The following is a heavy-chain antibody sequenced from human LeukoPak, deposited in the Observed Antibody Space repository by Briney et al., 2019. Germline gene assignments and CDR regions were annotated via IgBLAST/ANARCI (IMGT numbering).Heavy chain of an antibody. CDR1: GFTFSSYA. D-gene: IGHD3-22*01. CDR3: ANSPDSSGPNWFDP. Sequence: GGSLRLSCAASGFTFSSYAMSWVRQAPGKGLEWVSAISGSGGSTFYADSVKGRFTISRDNSKNTLYLQMNSLRAEDTAVYYCANSPDSSGPNWFDPWGQGTLVTVSS. J-gene: IGHJ5*02. CDR2: ISGSGGST. V-gene: IGHV3-23*01.